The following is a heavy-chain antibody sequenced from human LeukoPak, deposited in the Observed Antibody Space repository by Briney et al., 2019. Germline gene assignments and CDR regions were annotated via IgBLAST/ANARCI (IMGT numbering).Heavy chain of an antibody. CDR2: IYSGGTT. V-gene: IGHV3-53*01. J-gene: IGHJ5*02. Sequence: GGSLRLSCAASGFTVSNNYMTWVRQAPGKGREWVSLIYSGGTTFYTDSVKGRFTISRDSSKNTLYLQMNNLKAEYTAVYYCTTSTAVASWGQGTLVTVSS. CDR3: TTSTAVAS. D-gene: IGHD4-23*01. CDR1: GFTVSNNY.